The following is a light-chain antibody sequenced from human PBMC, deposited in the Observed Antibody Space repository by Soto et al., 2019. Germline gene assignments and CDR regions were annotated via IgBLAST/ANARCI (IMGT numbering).Light chain of an antibody. CDR2: DVS. Sequence: QSVLTQPRSVSGSPGQSVTISCTGTSSDVGGYNYVSWYQQHPGKAPKLMIYDVSKRPSGVPDRFSGSKSGNTASLTISGLQAEDEADYYCCSYAGSYTRYVFGTGTKVTVL. CDR3: CSYAGSYTRYV. CDR1: SSDVGGYNY. V-gene: IGLV2-11*01. J-gene: IGLJ1*01.